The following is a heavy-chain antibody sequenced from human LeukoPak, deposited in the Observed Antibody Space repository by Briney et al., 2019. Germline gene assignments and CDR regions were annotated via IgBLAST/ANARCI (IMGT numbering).Heavy chain of an antibody. CDR2: ISPNSGGT. CDR3: ARAYYDSSDY. Sequence: ASVKVSCKASGYTFTGYYMHWVRQAPGQGLEWMGWISPNSGGTNYAQKFQGRVTMTRDTSISTAYMELSRLRSDDTAVYYRARAYYDSSDYWGQGTLVTVSS. D-gene: IGHD3-22*01. V-gene: IGHV1-2*02. J-gene: IGHJ4*02. CDR1: GYTFTGYY.